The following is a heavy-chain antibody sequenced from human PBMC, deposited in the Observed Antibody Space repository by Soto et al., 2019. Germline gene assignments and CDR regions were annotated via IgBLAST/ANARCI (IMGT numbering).Heavy chain of an antibody. J-gene: IGHJ5*02. CDR3: ARDLRPYYYGSGSSHGNWFDP. Sequence: LRLSCSASGFTFSSYCMHWVRQAPGKGLEWVAVIWYDGSNKYYADSVKGRFTISRDNSKNTLYLQMNSLRAEDTAVYYCARDLRPYYYGSGSSHGNWFDPWGQGTLVTVSS. D-gene: IGHD3-10*01. CDR2: IWYDGSNK. V-gene: IGHV3-33*01. CDR1: GFTFSSYC.